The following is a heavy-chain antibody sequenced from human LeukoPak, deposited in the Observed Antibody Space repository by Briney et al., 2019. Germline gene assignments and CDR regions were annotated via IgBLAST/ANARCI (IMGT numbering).Heavy chain of an antibody. CDR3: ARVRPQDGFDI. CDR1: GYNFITYW. J-gene: IGHJ3*02. Sequence: KHGESLKISCKGSGYNFITYWIGWVRQMPGKGLEWMGIIYPGDSDTTYSPSFQGQVSISADKSISTAYLQWSSLKASDTAMYYCARVRPQDGFDIWGQGTMVTVSS. V-gene: IGHV5-51*01. CDR2: IYPGDSDT.